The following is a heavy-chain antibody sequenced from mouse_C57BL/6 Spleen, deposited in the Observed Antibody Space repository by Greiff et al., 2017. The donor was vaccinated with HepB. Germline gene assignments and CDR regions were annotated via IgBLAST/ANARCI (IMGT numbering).Heavy chain of an antibody. V-gene: IGHV14-3*01. J-gene: IGHJ3*01. CDR1: GFNIKNTY. Sequence: VQLKQSVAELVRPGASVKLSCTASGFNIKNTYMHWVKQRPEQGLEWIGRIDPANGNTKYAPKFQGKATITADTSSNTAYLQLSSLTSADTAIYYCARSSTTMVTTSFAYWGQGTLVTVSA. D-gene: IGHD2-2*01. CDR3: ARSSTTMVTTSFAY. CDR2: IDPANGNT.